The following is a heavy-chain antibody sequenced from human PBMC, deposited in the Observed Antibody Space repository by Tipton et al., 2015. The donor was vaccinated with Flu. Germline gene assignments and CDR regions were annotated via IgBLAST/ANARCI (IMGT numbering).Heavy chain of an antibody. CDR1: GFTFSSYE. Sequence: SLRLSCAASGFTFSSYEMNWVRRAPGKGLEWVSYISGSGSTIYYADSVKGRFTISRDNAKNSLYLQMNSLRAEDTAVYYCARGSGSGTFVIFDYWGQGTLVAVSS. J-gene: IGHJ4*02. CDR3: ARGSGSGTFVIFDY. V-gene: IGHV3-48*03. CDR2: ISGSGSTI. D-gene: IGHD3-10*01.